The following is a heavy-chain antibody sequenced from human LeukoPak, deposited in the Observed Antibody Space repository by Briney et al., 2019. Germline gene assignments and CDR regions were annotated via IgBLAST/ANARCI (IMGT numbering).Heavy chain of an antibody. CDR1: GFTFDDYG. V-gene: IGHV3-20*04. CDR3: ARNGSYYYDSSGYYYGYYYYYMDV. CDR2: INWNGGST. J-gene: IGHJ6*03. D-gene: IGHD3-22*01. Sequence: GGSLRLSCAASGFTFDDYGMSWVRQAPGKGLEWVSGINWNGGSTGYADSVKGRFTISRDNAKNSLYLQMNSLRAEDTALYYCARNGSYYYDSSGYYYGYYYYYMDVWGKGTTVTVSS.